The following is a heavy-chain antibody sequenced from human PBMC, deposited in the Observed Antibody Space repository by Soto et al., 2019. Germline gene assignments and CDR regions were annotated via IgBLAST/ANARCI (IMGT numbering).Heavy chain of an antibody. J-gene: IGHJ6*02. D-gene: IGHD2-21*02. CDR3: ARDLWGYCGTDCYPLDV. CDR2: IYYTGGT. V-gene: IGHV4-61*08. Sequence: SETLSLTCAVSGGSISSGGYSWSWIRQPPGKGLEWIGYIYYTGGTNYNPSLKSRVTISVDTSKNQFSLKLNSVTAADTAVYYCARDLWGYCGTDCYPLDVWGQGTTVTVSS. CDR1: GGSISSGGYS.